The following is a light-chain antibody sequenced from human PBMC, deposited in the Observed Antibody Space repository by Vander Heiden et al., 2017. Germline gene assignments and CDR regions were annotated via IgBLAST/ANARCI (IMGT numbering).Light chain of an antibody. CDR1: QSVSSY. J-gene: IGKJ4*01. CDR3: QQRSNWPPALT. Sequence: IVFTQSPATLSLSPGERATLSCRASQSVSSYLAWYQQKPGKAPRLLIYDASNRATGIPARFSGSGSGTDFTVTISRLEPEDFAVYYCQQRSNWPPALTFGGGTKVEIK. CDR2: DAS. V-gene: IGKV3-11*01.